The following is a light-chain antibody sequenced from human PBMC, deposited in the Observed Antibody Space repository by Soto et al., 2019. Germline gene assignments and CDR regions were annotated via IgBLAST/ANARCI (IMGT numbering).Light chain of an antibody. Sequence: QAAVTQEPSLTVSQGGTVTLTCDSTTGPVTSDHFPHWFQQKSGQAPRTLIYDTNNKYSWTPARFSGSLLGANAALTLSGAQHEDEAEYYCLLAYNGPFVFGGGTKLTVL. CDR1: TGPVTSDHF. CDR3: LLAYNGPFV. V-gene: IGLV7-46*01. CDR2: DTN. J-gene: IGLJ2*01.